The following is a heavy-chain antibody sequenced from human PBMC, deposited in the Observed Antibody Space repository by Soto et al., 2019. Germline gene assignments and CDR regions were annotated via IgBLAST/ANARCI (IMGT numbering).Heavy chain of an antibody. Sequence: SETLSLACAVYGGSFSGYYWSWIRQPPGKGLEWIGEINHSGSTNYNPSLKSRVTISVDTSKNQFSLKLSSVTAADTAVYYCARVRIAARHYYYYYMDVWGKGTTVTVSS. CDR3: ARVRIAARHYYYYYMDV. J-gene: IGHJ6*03. V-gene: IGHV4-34*01. CDR1: GGSFSGYY. D-gene: IGHD6-6*01. CDR2: INHSGST.